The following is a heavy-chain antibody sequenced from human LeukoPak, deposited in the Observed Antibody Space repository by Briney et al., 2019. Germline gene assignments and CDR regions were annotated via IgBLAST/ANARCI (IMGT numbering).Heavy chain of an antibody. CDR1: GYTFTGYY. CDR2: MNPNSGNT. V-gene: IGHV1-8*02. CDR3: ARERAMARVYYYYMDV. J-gene: IGHJ6*03. Sequence: ASVKVSCKASGYTFTGYYMHWVRQAPGQGLEWMGWMNPNSGNTGYAQKFQGRVTMTRNTSISTAYMELSSLRSEDTAVYYCARERAMARVYYYYMDVWGKGTTVTISS. D-gene: IGHD5-24*01.